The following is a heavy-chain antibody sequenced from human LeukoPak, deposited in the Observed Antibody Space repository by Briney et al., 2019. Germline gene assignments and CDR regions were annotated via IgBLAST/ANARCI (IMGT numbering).Heavy chain of an antibody. V-gene: IGHV3-23*01. CDR3: AQNGWGPSSGLHN. D-gene: IGHD3-22*01. CDR2: VDGSGAHT. J-gene: IGHJ4*02. CDR1: GFTFSSYA. Sequence: PGGSLRLSCAASGFTFSSYAMTWVRQAPGKGLEWVVTVDGSGAHTYYAESVKGRFTISRDNSKNTVYLQLNSLRAEDSALFYCAQNGWGPSSGLHNRGQGALVTVSS.